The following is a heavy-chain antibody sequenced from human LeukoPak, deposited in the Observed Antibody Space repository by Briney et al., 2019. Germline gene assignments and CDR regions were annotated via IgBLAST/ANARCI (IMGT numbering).Heavy chain of an antibody. CDR2: IYTSGST. V-gene: IGHV4-61*02. CDR3: ARNRARFLEWSINWFDP. Sequence: SQTLSLTCTVSGGSISSGSYYWSWIRQPAGKGLEWIGRIYTSGSTNYNPSLKSRVTISVDTSKNQFSLKLSSVTAADTAVYYCARNRARFLEWSINWFDPWGQGTLVTVSS. CDR1: GGSISSGSYY. D-gene: IGHD3-3*01. J-gene: IGHJ5*02.